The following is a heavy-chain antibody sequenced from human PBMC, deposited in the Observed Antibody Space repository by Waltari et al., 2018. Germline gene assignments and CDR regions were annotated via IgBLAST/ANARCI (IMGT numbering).Heavy chain of an antibody. CDR2: IYPGDSDT. Sequence: EVQLVQSGAEVKKPGESLKISCKGSGYSFTSYWIGWVRQMPGKGLEWMGIIYPGDSDTRYSPSFQGQVTISADKSISTAYLQWSSLKASDTAMYYCARLGAYCGGDCPPRGAWFDPWGQGTLVTVSS. J-gene: IGHJ5*02. CDR1: GYSFTSYW. CDR3: ARLGAYCGGDCPPRGAWFDP. V-gene: IGHV5-51*03. D-gene: IGHD2-21*01.